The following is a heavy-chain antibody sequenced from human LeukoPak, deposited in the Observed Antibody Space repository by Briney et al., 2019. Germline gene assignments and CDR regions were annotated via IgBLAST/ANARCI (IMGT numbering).Heavy chain of an antibody. J-gene: IGHJ3*02. CDR2: ISGSGGST. Sequence: GGSLRLSCAASGFTFSSYAMSWVRQAPGKGREWVSAISGSGGSTSYADSVKGRFTISRDNSKNTLYLQMNSLRAEDTAVYYCAKDSPPPVRYCSGGSCLNDAFDIWGQGTMVTVSS. CDR1: GFTFSSYA. D-gene: IGHD2-15*01. V-gene: IGHV3-23*01. CDR3: AKDSPPPVRYCSGGSCLNDAFDI.